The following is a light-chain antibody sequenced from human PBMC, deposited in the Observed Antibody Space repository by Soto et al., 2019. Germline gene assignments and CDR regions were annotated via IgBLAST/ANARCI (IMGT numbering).Light chain of an antibody. CDR1: QSVSSSY. J-gene: IGKJ1*01. CDR3: QQYGSSRAT. Sequence: EIVLTQSPGTLPLSPGERATLSCRASQSVSSSYLAWYQQKPGQAPRLLIYGASSRATGIPDRFSGSGSGTDFTLTISRLEPEDFAVYYCQQYGSSRATFGQGTKVEIK. CDR2: GAS. V-gene: IGKV3-20*01.